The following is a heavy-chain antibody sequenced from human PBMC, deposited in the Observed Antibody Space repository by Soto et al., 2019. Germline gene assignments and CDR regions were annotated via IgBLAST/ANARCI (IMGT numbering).Heavy chain of an antibody. V-gene: IGHV1-8*01. CDR1: GYTFTDYD. D-gene: IGHD2-15*01. J-gene: IGHJ5*02. CDR2: MNPNSGET. CDR3: ARVAVAARPRWYNWFDP. Sequence: QEQLVQSGAEVKKPGASVKVSCMTSGYTFTDYDINWVRQATGQGLEWIGWMNPNSGETGYAQKFQGRVTMTRSLSLSTADLELSSLTSDATAIYFCARVAVAARPRWYNWFDPWGQGTLVTVSS.